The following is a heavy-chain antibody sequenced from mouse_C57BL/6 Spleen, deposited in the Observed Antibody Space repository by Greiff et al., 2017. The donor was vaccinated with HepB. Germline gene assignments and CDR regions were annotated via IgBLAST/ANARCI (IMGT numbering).Heavy chain of an antibody. CDR2: ISSGGSYT. D-gene: IGHD1-1*01. CDR3: ARHRVITTVVATGDFDY. J-gene: IGHJ2*01. CDR1: GFTFSSYG. Sequence: EVQVVESGGDLVKPGGSLKLSCAASGFTFSSYGMSWVRQTPDKRLEWVATISSGGSYTYYPDSVKGRFTISRDNAKNTLYLQMSSLKSEDTAMYYCARHRVITTVVATGDFDYWGQGTTLTVSS. V-gene: IGHV5-6*01.